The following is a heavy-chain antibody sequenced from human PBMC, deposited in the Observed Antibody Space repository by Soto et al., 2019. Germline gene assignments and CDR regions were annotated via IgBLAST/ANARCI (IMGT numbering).Heavy chain of an antibody. Sequence: QLQLQESGPGLVKPSETLSLTCTVSGGSISSSSYYWGWIRQPPGKGLEWIGTIYYSGSTYYNPSLKSRVTIYVDTSKNQFSLKLSSVTAADTAVYYCARQGGDYYGSGSYSDYWGQGTLVTVSS. CDR2: IYYSGST. V-gene: IGHV4-39*01. J-gene: IGHJ4*02. D-gene: IGHD3-10*01. CDR3: ARQGGDYYGSGSYSDY. CDR1: GGSISSSSYY.